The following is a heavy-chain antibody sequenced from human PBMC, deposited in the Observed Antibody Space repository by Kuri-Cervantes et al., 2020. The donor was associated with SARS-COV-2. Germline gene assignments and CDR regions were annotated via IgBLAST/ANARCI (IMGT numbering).Heavy chain of an antibody. CDR2: IFYSGST. D-gene: IGHD2-21*01. CDR3: ARATSYCGGDCYIFDY. J-gene: IGHJ4*02. Sequence: SETLSLTCTVSGDSISSYYWGWIRQPPGRGLEWIGYIFYSGSTNYNPSLKSRVTILVDTSKNQFSLRLNSVTAADTAVYYCARATSYCGGDCYIFDYWGQGTLVTVSS. V-gene: IGHV4-59*01. CDR1: GDSISSYY.